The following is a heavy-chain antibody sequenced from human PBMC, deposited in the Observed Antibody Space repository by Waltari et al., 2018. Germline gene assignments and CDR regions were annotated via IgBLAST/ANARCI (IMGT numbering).Heavy chain of an antibody. J-gene: IGHJ4*02. CDR2: INPNSGAT. CDR3: ARVLSTVQLGIFAY. D-gene: IGHD7-27*01. V-gene: IGHV1-2*06. CDR1: GYSFTADY. Sequence: QVQMVQSEAEVKKPGASVKVSGKASGYSFTADYLHWVRQAPGQGLEWMGRINPNSGATTYAQMFQGRVTMTRDTSISTAYMEVTGLRSDDTAVYYCARVLSTVQLGIFAYWGQGTVVTVSS.